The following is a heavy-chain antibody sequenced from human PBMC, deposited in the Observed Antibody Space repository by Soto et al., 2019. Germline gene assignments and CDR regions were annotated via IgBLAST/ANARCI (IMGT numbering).Heavy chain of an antibody. CDR1: GGSISSSSYY. Sequence: PSETLSLTCTVSGGSISSSSYYWGWSRQPPGKGLEWIGSIYYSGSTYYNPSLKSRVTISVDTSKNQFSLKLSSVTAADTAVYYCARRPLIAAAYFDYWGKGTLVTVSS. D-gene: IGHD6-13*01. CDR3: ARRPLIAAAYFDY. V-gene: IGHV4-39*01. CDR2: IYYSGST. J-gene: IGHJ4*02.